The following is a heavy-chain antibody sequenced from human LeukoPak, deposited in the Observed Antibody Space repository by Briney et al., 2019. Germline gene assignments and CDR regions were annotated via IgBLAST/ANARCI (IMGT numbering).Heavy chain of an antibody. CDR3: AKSEENYYFYGMDV. CDR1: GNYW. J-gene: IGHJ6*02. V-gene: IGHV3-23*01. Sequence: GGSLRLSCAASGNYWMNWVRQAPGKGLEWVSIIIGSGGTTYYADSVKGRFTISRDNSKNTLYLQMNSLRAEDTAVYYCAKSEENYYFYGMDVWGQGTTVTVSS. CDR2: IIGSGGTT.